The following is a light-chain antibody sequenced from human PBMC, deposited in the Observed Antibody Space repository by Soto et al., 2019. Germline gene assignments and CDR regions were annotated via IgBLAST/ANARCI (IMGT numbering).Light chain of an antibody. J-gene: IGKJ4*01. CDR1: QSISSY. V-gene: IGKV1-39*01. CDR3: QQSYSTSLP. Sequence: DIQITQSPSSLSASVGDRVTITCRASQSISSYLNWYQQKPGKAPKLLIYAASSLQSGVPSRFSGSGSGTDFTLTISSLQPEDFATYYCQQSYSTSLPFGGGTKAAIK. CDR2: AAS.